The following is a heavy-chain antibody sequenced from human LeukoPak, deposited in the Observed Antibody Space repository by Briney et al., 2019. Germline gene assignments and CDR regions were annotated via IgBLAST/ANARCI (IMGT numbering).Heavy chain of an antibody. J-gene: IGHJ6*02. CDR2: IISILGIA. CDR1: GCTFSNST. Sequence: GASVRVSCTASGCTFSNSTISWVRQAPGQGLEWMGRIISILGIAHYAQKFQGRVTITADKSTSTAYMELSSLRSEDTAVYYRARIRSYFGGDCEEYYYGMDVWGQGTTATVSS. CDR3: ARIRSYFGGDCEEYYYGMDV. V-gene: IGHV1-69*02. D-gene: IGHD2-21*02.